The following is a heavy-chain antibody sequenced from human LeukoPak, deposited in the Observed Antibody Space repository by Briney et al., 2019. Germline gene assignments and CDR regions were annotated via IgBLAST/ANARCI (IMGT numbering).Heavy chain of an antibody. J-gene: IGHJ4*02. CDR2: ISYDGTNE. D-gene: IGHD3-22*01. Sequence: GGSLRLSCTPSGFNFRAYWMAWVRQAPGKGLEWVAVISYDGTNEYYADSVKGRFTISRDNSRDTLYLQMNSLRAEDTAVYYCARVLDRGGYSLSVLRYWGQGTLVTVSS. CDR1: GFNFRAYW. V-gene: IGHV3-33*05. CDR3: ARVLDRGGYSLSVLRY.